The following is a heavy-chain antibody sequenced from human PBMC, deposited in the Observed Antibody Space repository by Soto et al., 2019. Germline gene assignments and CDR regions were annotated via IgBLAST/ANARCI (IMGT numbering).Heavy chain of an antibody. CDR3: TTIKYSYDTSAFGD. V-gene: IGHV3-23*01. Sequence: LRLSCAASGFSFGGYGMAWVRQAPGQGLEWVSVINRAGTIAFYADSVKGRFTISRDSSNSTLLLQMKSPRVDDTAIHFCTTIKYSYDTSAFGDWGQGILVTVSS. CDR2: INRAGTIA. D-gene: IGHD3-22*01. CDR1: GFSFGGYG. J-gene: IGHJ4*02.